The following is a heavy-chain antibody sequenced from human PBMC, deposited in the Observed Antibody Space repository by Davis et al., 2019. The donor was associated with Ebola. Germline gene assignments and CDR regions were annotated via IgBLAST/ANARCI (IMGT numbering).Heavy chain of an antibody. D-gene: IGHD5-12*01. Sequence: ASVKVSCKASGYTFTSYGISWVRQAPGQGLEWMGWISAYNGNTNYAQKLQGRGTMTTDTSTSTAYMELRSLRSDDTAVYYCARGLGIVLSLTATSDFDYWGQGTLVTVSS. J-gene: IGHJ4*02. CDR1: GYTFTSYG. V-gene: IGHV1-18*04. CDR2: ISAYNGNT. CDR3: ARGLGIVLSLTATSDFDY.